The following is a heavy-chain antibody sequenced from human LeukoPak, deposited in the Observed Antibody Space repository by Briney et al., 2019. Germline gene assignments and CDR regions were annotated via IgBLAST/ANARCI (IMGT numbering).Heavy chain of an antibody. D-gene: IGHD6-19*01. CDR3: ARESRTPRPRSGWYEWDY. Sequence: GGSLRLSCAASGFTFSSYSMNWVRQAPGKGLEWVSSISSSSSYIYYADSVKGRFTISRDNSKNTLYLQMNSLRAEDTAVYYCARESRTPRPRSGWYEWDYWGQGTLVTVSS. CDR1: GFTFSSYS. V-gene: IGHV3-21*01. CDR2: ISSSSSYI. J-gene: IGHJ4*02.